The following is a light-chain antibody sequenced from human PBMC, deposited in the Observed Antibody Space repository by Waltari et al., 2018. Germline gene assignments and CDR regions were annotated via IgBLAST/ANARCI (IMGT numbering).Light chain of an antibody. Sequence: QSALTQPASVSGSPGQSITISCTGTSSDVGGYNYVSWYQQHPGKAPKLIIYEATKRPSGVSNRFSGSKSGNMASLTISGLQAEDEAEYYCCSFAGRSTWVFGTGTKVTVL. CDR3: CSFAGRSTWV. J-gene: IGLJ1*01. CDR2: EAT. CDR1: SSDVGGYNY. V-gene: IGLV2-23*01.